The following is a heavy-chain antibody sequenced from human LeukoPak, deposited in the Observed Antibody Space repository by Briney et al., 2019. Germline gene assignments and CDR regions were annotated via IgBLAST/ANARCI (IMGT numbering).Heavy chain of an antibody. D-gene: IGHD3-10*01. V-gene: IGHV1-8*01. CDR2: MSPDSGET. CDR1: GYTFANYE. Sequence: ASVKVSCKTSGYTFANYEINWLRQSTGQGLEWMGWMSPDSGETGSAQRFQGRLTMTRNTSISTAYMELSSLRSEDTAVYYCAKGGRGSWAGNTGDWGQGTLVSVSS. CDR3: AKGGRGSWAGNTGD. J-gene: IGHJ4*02.